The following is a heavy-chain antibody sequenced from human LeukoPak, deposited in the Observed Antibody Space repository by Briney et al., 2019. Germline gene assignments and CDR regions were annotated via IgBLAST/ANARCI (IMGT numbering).Heavy chain of an antibody. CDR2: IRSKVDNYAT. J-gene: IGHJ4*02. CDR3: SRQLVGTASIDD. V-gene: IGHV3-73*01. Sequence: GGSLKLSCAASGFTFSGSPMHWVRQASGKGLEWVGSIRSKVDNYATGYGASVKGRFTISRDDSRNTAYLQMNSLKAEDTAVYYCSRQLVGTASIDDWGQGTPVTASS. CDR1: GFTFSGSP. D-gene: IGHD1-26*01.